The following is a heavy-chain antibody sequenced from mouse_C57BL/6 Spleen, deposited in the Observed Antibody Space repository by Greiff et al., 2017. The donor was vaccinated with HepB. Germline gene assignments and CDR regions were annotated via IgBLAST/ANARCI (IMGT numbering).Heavy chain of an antibody. CDR3: ARAVPWFAY. CDR1: GYSFTGYY. V-gene: IGHV1-42*01. CDR2: INPSTGGT. J-gene: IGHJ3*01. Sequence: VQLQQSGPELVKPGASVKISCKASGYSFTGYYMNWVKQSPEKSLEWIGEINPSTGGTTYNQKFKAKATLTVDKSSSTACMQLKSLTSEDSAVYYCARAVPWFAYWGQGTLVTVSA.